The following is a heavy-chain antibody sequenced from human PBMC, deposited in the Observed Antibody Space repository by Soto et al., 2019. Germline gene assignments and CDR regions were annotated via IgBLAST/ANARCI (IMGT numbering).Heavy chain of an antibody. D-gene: IGHD2-2*03. V-gene: IGHV1-69*13. CDR1: GGTFSSYA. Sequence: SVKVSCKASGGTFSSYAISWVRQAPGLGLEWMGGIIPLFGTANYAQKFQGRVTITADESTSTAYMELSSLRSEDTAVYYCARSGYCSSTSCYPAWGYYYYGMDVWGQGTTVTVSS. CDR3: ARSGYCSSTSCYPAWGYYYYGMDV. CDR2: IIPLFGTA. J-gene: IGHJ6*02.